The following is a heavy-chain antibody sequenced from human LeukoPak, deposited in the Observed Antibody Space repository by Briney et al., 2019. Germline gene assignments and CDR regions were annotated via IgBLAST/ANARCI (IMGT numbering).Heavy chain of an antibody. CDR2: VSSDGSNK. CDR1: GFTFSSYG. CDR3: ARVSLGNNYGSGSYDY. V-gene: IGHV3-30*03. D-gene: IGHD3-10*01. Sequence: GGSLRLSCAASGFTFSSYGIHWVRQAPGKGLEWVAVVSSDGSNKYYADSVKGRFTISRDNAENSLYLQMSSLRAEDTAVYYCARVSLGNNYGSGSYDYWGQGTLVTVSS. J-gene: IGHJ4*02.